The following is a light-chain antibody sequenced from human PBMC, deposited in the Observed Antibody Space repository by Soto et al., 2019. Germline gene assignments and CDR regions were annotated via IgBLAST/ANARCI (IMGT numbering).Light chain of an antibody. CDR2: EVS. J-gene: IGLJ2*01. CDR1: TGDVGGYTY. CDR3: SSYAGSNSVV. Sequence: QSALTQPPSPPGLLGRSVTISGPGTTGDVGGYTYVSWYQQHPGKAPKLMIYEVSKRPSGVPDRFSGSKSGNTASLTVSGLQAEDEADYYCSSYAGSNSVVFGGGTKVTVL. V-gene: IGLV2-8*01.